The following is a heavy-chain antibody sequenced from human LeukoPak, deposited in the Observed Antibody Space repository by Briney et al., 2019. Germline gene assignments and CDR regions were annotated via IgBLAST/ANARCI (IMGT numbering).Heavy chain of an antibody. J-gene: IGHJ4*02. CDR1: GYTFTSYL. CDR3: ARDSIWGSGTYGFDY. CDR2: INVGNDNT. D-gene: IGHD1-26*01. Sequence: ASVKVSCKASGYTFTSYLIHWVRQAPGQRLEWMGWINVGNDNTKYSQNFQGRVTITRDTSASTAYMELSSLRSEDTAMYYCARDSIWGSGTYGFDYWGQGALVTVSS. V-gene: IGHV1-3*01.